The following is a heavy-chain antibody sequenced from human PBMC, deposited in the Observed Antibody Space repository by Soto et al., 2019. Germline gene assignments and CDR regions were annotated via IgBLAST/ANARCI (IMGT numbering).Heavy chain of an antibody. CDR3: ARHEVGTAMHGGY. D-gene: IGHD5-18*01. J-gene: IGHJ4*02. V-gene: IGHV4-39*01. Sequence: SETLSLTCTVSGGSISSSSYYWGWIRQPPGKGLEWIGSIYYSGSTYYNPSLKSRVTISVDTSKNQFSLKLSSVTAADTAVYYCARHEVGTAMHGGYWGQGTLVTVAS. CDR2: IYYSGST. CDR1: GGSISSSSYY.